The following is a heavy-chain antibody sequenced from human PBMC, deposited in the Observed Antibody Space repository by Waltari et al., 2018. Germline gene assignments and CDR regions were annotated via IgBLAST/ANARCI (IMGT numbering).Heavy chain of an antibody. CDR1: GGTFSSYA. J-gene: IGHJ3*02. Sequence: QVQLVQSGAEVKKPGSSVKVSCKASGGTFSSYAISWVRQAPGQGLEWMGGIIPIFGTANYAQKFQGRVTITADESTSTAYMELSSLRSEDTAVYYCARDHGRIAVAGTGGAFDIWGQGTMVTVSS. CDR3: ARDHGRIAVAGTGGAFDI. D-gene: IGHD6-19*01. CDR2: IIPIFGTA. V-gene: IGHV1-69*12.